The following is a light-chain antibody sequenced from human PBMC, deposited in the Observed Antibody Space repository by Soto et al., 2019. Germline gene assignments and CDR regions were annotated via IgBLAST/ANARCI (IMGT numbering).Light chain of an antibody. Sequence: EILMTQSPATLSVSPGERATLSCRASQSLNRNLAWYQQKPGQATRLIIYGASTRASGIPARFSGSGSGTEVALTISSLQSEDFALYYCQHYNDWPPAFTFGPGTKVDL. V-gene: IGKV3D-15*01. CDR2: GAS. CDR3: QHYNDWPPAFT. CDR1: QSLNRN. J-gene: IGKJ3*01.